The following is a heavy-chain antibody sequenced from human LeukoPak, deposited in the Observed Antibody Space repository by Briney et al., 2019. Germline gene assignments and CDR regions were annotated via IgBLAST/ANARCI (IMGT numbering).Heavy chain of an antibody. V-gene: IGHV1-8*03. Sequence: ASVKVSCKASGGTFSSYAISWVRQATGQGLEWRGWMNPNSGNTGYAQKFQGRVTITRNTSISTAYMELSSLRSEDTAVYYCAKVIPDYYGSGSYYFEYWGQGTLVTVSS. CDR1: GGTFSSYA. D-gene: IGHD3-10*01. CDR3: AKVIPDYYGSGSYYFEY. J-gene: IGHJ4*02. CDR2: MNPNSGNT.